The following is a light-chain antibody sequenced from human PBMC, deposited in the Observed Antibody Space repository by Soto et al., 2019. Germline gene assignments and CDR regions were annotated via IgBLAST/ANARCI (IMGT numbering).Light chain of an antibody. Sequence: EKVMTQSPATLSVSPGERATLSCRASQSVGSYLAWYQQKPGQAPRLLIYGASTRAARIPARFSGSGSGTEFSLTISTLQSEDFGVYYCQQYVNWPLTFGGGTRVEIK. CDR2: GAS. V-gene: IGKV3-15*01. J-gene: IGKJ4*01. CDR3: QQYVNWPLT. CDR1: QSVGSY.